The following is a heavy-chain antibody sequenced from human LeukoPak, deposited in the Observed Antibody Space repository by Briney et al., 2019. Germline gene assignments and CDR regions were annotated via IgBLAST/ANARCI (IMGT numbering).Heavy chain of an antibody. CDR3: ARDIEAAGLFLDY. D-gene: IGHD6-13*01. Sequence: PGGSLRLSCAASGFTFSSYAMSWFRQAPGKGLEWVSAISGSGGSTYYADSVKGRFTISRDNSKNTLYLQMNSLRAEDTAVYYCARDIEAAGLFLDYWGQGTLVTVSS. J-gene: IGHJ4*02. CDR2: ISGSGGST. CDR1: GFTFSSYA. V-gene: IGHV3-23*01.